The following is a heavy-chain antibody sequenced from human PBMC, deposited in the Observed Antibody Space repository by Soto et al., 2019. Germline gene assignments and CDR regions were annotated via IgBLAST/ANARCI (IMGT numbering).Heavy chain of an antibody. J-gene: IGHJ4*02. D-gene: IGHD2-15*01. CDR1: GFTFSDYD. Sequence: PGGSXRLSCAASGFTFSDYDMNWVRQAPGKGLEWVSSISTSSSYIYYSDSVKGRFTISRDNAKNSLYLQMNSLRAEDTAVYYCAREPGEVAAHPFDYWGQGTLVTVSS. V-gene: IGHV3-21*01. CDR2: ISTSSSYI. CDR3: AREPGEVAAHPFDY.